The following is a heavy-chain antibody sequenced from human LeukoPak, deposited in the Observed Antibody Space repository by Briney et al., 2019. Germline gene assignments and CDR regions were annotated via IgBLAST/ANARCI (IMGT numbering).Heavy chain of an antibody. V-gene: IGHV4-34*01. D-gene: IGHD3-10*01. CDR2: IYYSGST. J-gene: IGHJ3*02. CDR1: GGSFSGYY. CDR3: ARGGEDLNAFDI. Sequence: SETLSLTCAVYGGSFSGYYWSWIRQPPGKGLEWIGYIYYSGSTNYNPSLKSRVTISVDTSKNQFSLKLSSVTAADTAVYYCARGGEDLNAFDIWGQGTMVTVSS.